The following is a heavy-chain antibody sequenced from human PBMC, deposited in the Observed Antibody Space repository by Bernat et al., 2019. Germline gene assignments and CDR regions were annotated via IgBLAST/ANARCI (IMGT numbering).Heavy chain of an antibody. CDR2: IKSKTDGGTT. V-gene: IGHV3-15*01. Sequence: EVQLVESGGGLVKPGGSLRLSCAASGFTFSNAWMSWVRQAPGKGLEWVGRIKSKTDGGTTDYAAPVKGRFTISRDDSKNTLYLQMNSLKTEDTAVYYCTADDSAAILPFDYWGQGTLVTVSS. CDR1: GFTFSNAW. D-gene: IGHD2-2*02. CDR3: TADDSAAILPFDY. J-gene: IGHJ4*02.